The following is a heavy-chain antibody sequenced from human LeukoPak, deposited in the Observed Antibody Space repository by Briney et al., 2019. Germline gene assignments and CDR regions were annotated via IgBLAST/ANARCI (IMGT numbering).Heavy chain of an antibody. CDR1: GFTFSSFG. CDR2: IWCDGSNK. V-gene: IGHV3-33*01. D-gene: IGHD3-10*02. J-gene: IGHJ3*02. CDR3: ARDMSGGDAFDI. Sequence: GGSLRLSCAASGFTFSSFGMHWVRQAPGKGLEWVALIWCDGSNKYYADSVKGRFTISRDNSKNTLYLQMNSLRAEDTAVYYCARDMSGGDAFDIWGQGTMVTVSS.